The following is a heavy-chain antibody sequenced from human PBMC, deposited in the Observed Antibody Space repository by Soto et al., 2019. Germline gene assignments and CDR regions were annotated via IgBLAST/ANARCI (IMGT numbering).Heavy chain of an antibody. D-gene: IGHD4-17*01. J-gene: IGHJ6*02. V-gene: IGHV4-39*07. CDR3: AREDYGGNSRYYGMDV. Sequence: PSETLSLTCIVSGGSISTSNYYWAWIRQPPGKGLEWIGEIYHSGSTNYDPSLKSRVTISVDKSKNQFSLKLSSVTAADTAVYYCAREDYGGNSRYYGMDVWGQGTTVTVSS. CDR1: GGSISTSNY. CDR2: IYHSGST.